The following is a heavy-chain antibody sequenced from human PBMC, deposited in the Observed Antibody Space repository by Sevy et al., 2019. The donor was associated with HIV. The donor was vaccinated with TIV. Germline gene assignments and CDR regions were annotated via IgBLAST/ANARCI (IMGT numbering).Heavy chain of an antibody. CDR2: ISYDGSNK. V-gene: IGHV3-30-3*01. CDR3: ARGGVGDPPGSY. Sequence: GGSLRLSCAASGFTFSSYAMHWVRQAPGKGLEWVAVISYDGSNKYYADSVKGRFTISRDNSKNTLYLQMNSLRAEDTAVYYCARGGVGDPPGSYWGQGTLVTVSS. CDR1: GFTFSSYA. D-gene: IGHD1-26*01. J-gene: IGHJ4*02.